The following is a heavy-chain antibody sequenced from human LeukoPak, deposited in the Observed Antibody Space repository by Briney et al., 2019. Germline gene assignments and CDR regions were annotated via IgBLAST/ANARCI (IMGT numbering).Heavy chain of an antibody. J-gene: IGHJ4*02. CDR2: ISYDGSNK. V-gene: IGHV3-30-3*01. CDR3: ARPYCSGGSCYSVDYFDY. CDR1: GFTFSSYA. Sequence: GGSLRLSCAASGFTFSSYAMHWVRQAPGKGLEWVAVISYDGSNKYYADSVKGRFTISRDNSKNTLYLQMNSLRAEDTAVYYCARPYCSGGSCYSVDYFDYWGQGTLVTVSS. D-gene: IGHD2-15*01.